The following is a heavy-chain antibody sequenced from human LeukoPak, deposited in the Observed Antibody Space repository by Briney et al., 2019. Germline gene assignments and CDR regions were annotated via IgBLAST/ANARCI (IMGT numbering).Heavy chain of an antibody. CDR1: GGSISSYY. V-gene: IGHV4-59*01. CDR2: IYYSGST. D-gene: IGHD4-11*01. Sequence: SETLSLTCTVSGGSISSYYWSWIRQPPGKGLEWVGYIYYSGSTNYNPSLKSRVTISVDTSKNQFSLKLSSVTAADTAVYYCARLSSYYSNYVSYYYYYMDVWGKGTTVTVSS. CDR3: ARLSSYYSNYVSYYYYYMDV. J-gene: IGHJ6*03.